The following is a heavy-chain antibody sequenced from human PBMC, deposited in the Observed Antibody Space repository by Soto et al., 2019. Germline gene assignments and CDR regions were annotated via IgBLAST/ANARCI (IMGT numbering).Heavy chain of an antibody. CDR2: INSGNGDT. CDR3: AREIERKLARYFDS. V-gene: IGHV1-3*01. D-gene: IGHD6-6*01. CDR1: GYTFTTYT. J-gene: IGHJ4*02. Sequence: ASVKVSCKASGYTFTTYTVHWVRQAPGQRLEWMGWINSGNGDTKYSQKFQGRVTITRDTSASTAYMELSSLRSEDTAVDYCAREIERKLARYFDSWGQGTLVTVSS.